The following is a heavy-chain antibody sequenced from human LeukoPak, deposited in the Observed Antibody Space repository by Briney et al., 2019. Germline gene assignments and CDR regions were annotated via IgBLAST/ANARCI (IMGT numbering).Heavy chain of an antibody. CDR2: IRYDGTKQ. D-gene: IGHD4-11*01. CDR3: AKGFSTTESALDY. CDR1: GFTFSNHG. J-gene: IGHJ4*02. V-gene: IGHV3-30*02. Sequence: GGSLRLSCAASGFTFSNHGMQWVRQAPGQGLEWVAFIRYDGTKQFYADSVKGRCTISRDNSKNTLYLQMNGLRAEDTAVYYCAKGFSTTESALDYWGQGTLVTVSS.